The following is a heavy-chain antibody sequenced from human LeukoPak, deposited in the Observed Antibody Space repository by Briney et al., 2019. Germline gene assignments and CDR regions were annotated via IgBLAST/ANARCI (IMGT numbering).Heavy chain of an antibody. Sequence: GGSLRLSCAASGFTFSIYAMSWVRQAPGKGLEWVSAISGSGGSTYYADSVKGRFTISRDNSKNTLYLQMNSLRAEDTAVYYCAKPRDGYNYFDYWGQGTLVTVSS. CDR1: GFTFSIYA. CDR3: AKPRDGYNYFDY. J-gene: IGHJ4*02. V-gene: IGHV3-23*01. D-gene: IGHD5-24*01. CDR2: ISGSGGST.